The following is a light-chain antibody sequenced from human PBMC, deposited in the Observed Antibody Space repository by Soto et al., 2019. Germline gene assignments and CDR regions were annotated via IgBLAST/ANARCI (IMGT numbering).Light chain of an antibody. CDR3: QQYETWPRT. V-gene: IGKV3-15*01. Sequence: TVMTQSPATLSVSPGDTATLSCRSSQNVHINLAWYQQKPGQAPTLLIYGVSARAPGVPARFSGTGSVTEFTLTIRNLQSEDFGVYYCQQYETWPRTFGQGTKVAIQ. CDR1: QNVHIN. J-gene: IGKJ2*01. CDR2: GVS.